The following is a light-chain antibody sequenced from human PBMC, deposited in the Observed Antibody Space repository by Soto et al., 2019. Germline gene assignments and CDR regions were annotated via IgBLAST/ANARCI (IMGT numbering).Light chain of an antibody. V-gene: IGKV1-5*03. J-gene: IGKJ1*01. Sequence: DIQMTQSPSTLSGSVGDRVTITCRASQTISSWLAWYQQKPGKAPKLLIYKASTLKSGVPSRFSGSGSGTEITLTISSMQADDYATYYCQHSTSYSEACGQGPKVELK. CDR1: QTISSW. CDR2: KAS. CDR3: QHSTSYSEA.